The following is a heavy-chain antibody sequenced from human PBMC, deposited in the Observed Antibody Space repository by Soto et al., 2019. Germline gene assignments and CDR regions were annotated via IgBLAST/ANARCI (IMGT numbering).Heavy chain of an antibody. Sequence: GGSLRLSCAASGFIFTTYAMNWVRQAPGKGLEWVSFVSGTGDDTYYADSVKGRFTISRDNSKNALYLQMNSLRVEDTALYYCVKGLNIDYNSAWFYFDFWGLGTVVTGLL. J-gene: IGHJ4*02. CDR2: VSGTGDDT. CDR3: VKGLNIDYNSAWFYFDF. D-gene: IGHD6-19*01. V-gene: IGHV3-23*01. CDR1: GFIFTTYA.